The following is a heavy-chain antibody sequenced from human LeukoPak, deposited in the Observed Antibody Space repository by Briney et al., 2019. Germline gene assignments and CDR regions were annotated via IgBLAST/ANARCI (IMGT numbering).Heavy chain of an antibody. CDR2: IYYSGST. J-gene: IGHJ4*02. CDR1: GGSISSSTYY. V-gene: IGHV4-39*01. D-gene: IGHD6-19*01. Sequence: PSETLSLTCSVSGGSISSSTYYWCWIRQHPGKGLEWIGSIYYSGSTYYNPSLKSRVTISVDTSKNQVSLKVSSVTAADTAVYYCAYTNFGIAVAGGYWGQGTLVTVSS. CDR3: AYTNFGIAVAGGY.